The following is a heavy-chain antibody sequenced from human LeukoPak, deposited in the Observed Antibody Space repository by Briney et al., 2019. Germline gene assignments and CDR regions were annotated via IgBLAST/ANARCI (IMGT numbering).Heavy chain of an antibody. CDR1: GFTFTSSA. J-gene: IGHJ4*02. D-gene: IGHD3-9*01. CDR3: AAAYYDILTGHFPFAY. V-gene: IGHV1-58*02. Sequence: ASVKVSCKASGFTFTSSAMQWVRQARGQRLEWIGWIVVGSGNTNYAQKFQERVTITRDMSTSTAYMELSSLRSEDTAVYYCAAAYYDILTGHFPFAYWGQGTLVTVSS. CDR2: IVVGSGNT.